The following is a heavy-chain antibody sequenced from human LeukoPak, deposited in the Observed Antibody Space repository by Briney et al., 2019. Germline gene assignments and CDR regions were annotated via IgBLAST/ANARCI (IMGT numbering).Heavy chain of an antibody. CDR2: IIPIFGTA. V-gene: IGHV1-69*13. D-gene: IGHD3-10*01. CDR1: GGTFSSYA. J-gene: IGHJ4*02. CDR3: ARGATMARGVKYYFDY. Sequence: SVKVSCKASGGTFSSYAISWVRQAPGQGLEWMGGIIPIFGTANYAQKFQGRVTITADESTSTAYMELSSLRSEDTAVYYCARGATMARGVKYYFDYWGQGTLVTVSS.